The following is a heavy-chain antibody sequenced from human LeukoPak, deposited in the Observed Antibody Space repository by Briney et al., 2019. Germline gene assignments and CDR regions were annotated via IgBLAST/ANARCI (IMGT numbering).Heavy chain of an antibody. CDR1: GYTFTSYY. V-gene: IGHV1-46*01. CDR3: ARESDHDILTEDSAFDY. Sequence: APVKVSCKASGYTFTSYYMHWVRQAPGQGLEWMGIINPSGGSTSYAQKFQGRVTMTRDTSTSTVYMELSSLRSEDTAVYYCARESDHDILTEDSAFDYWGQGTLVTVSS. CDR2: INPSGGST. J-gene: IGHJ4*02. D-gene: IGHD3-9*01.